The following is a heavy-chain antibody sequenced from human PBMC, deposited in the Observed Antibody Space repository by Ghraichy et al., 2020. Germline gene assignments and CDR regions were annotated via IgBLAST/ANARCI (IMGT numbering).Heavy chain of an antibody. J-gene: IGHJ4*02. Sequence: GGSLRLSCAASGFTFSSFAMSWARQAPGKGLEWVSAISVNGDTTYYADSVKGRFTISRDISKNTLYLQMNSLRSEDTAVYYCAKVVTNHLGVVGYYFDYWGQRTLVTVSS. CDR1: GFTFSSFA. V-gene: IGHV3-23*01. D-gene: IGHD1-14*01. CDR2: ISVNGDTT. CDR3: AKVVTNHLGVVGYYFDY.